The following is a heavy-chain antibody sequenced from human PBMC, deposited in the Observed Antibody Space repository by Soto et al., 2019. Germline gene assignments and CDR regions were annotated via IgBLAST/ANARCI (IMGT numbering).Heavy chain of an antibody. J-gene: IGHJ4*02. CDR3: ARDYDFGPFDY. Sequence: SVKVSCKASGGTFSNYTISWVRQAPGQGLEWMGRIIPILDIANYAQKFQGRVTITADKSTSTAYMELSSLRSEDTAVYYCARDYDFGPFDYWGQGTLVTVSS. CDR2: IIPILDIA. V-gene: IGHV1-69*04. D-gene: IGHD3-3*01. CDR1: GGTFSNYT.